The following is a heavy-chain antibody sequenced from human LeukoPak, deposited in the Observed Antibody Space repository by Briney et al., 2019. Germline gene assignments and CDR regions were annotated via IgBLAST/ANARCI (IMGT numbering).Heavy chain of an antibody. D-gene: IGHD6-19*01. CDR3: TASSGWYYFDY. CDR2: IKSKTDGGTT. J-gene: IGHJ4*02. Sequence: GGSLRLSCVASGXTFSNAWVNWVRQAPGKGLEWVGRIKSKTDGGTTDYAAPVKGRITISRDDSTNTLHLQMNSLKTEDTAVYYCTASSGWYYFDYWGQGTLVTVSS. CDR1: GXTFSNAW. V-gene: IGHV3-15*01.